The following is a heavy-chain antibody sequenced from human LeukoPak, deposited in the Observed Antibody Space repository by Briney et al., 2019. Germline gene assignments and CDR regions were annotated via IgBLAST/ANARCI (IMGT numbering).Heavy chain of an antibody. CDR3: ARGSRHPDPPFDP. Sequence: GGSLRLSCAASGFTFSSYGMHWVRQAPGQGLEWMGWINPNSGGTNYAQKFQGRVTMTRDTSISTAYMELSRLRSDDTAVYYCARGSRHPDPPFDPWGQGTLVTVSS. CDR2: INPNSGGT. CDR1: GFTFSSYG. V-gene: IGHV1-2*02. J-gene: IGHJ5*02.